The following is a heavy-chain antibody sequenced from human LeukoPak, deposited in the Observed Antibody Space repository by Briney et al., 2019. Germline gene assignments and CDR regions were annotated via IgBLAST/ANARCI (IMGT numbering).Heavy chain of an antibody. J-gene: IGHJ4*02. CDR3: AHRHRMPHFDY. CDR2: IYWNDDR. Sequence: SGPTLVKPTQTLTLTCTFSGFSLSTSGVGVGWIRQPPGKALEWLALIYWNDDRRYSPSLKSRLTIAKDTSKNQVVLTMTNMDPVDTATYYCAHRHRMPHFDYWGQGTLVTVSS. V-gene: IGHV2-5*01. CDR1: GFSLSTSGVG. D-gene: IGHD2-15*01.